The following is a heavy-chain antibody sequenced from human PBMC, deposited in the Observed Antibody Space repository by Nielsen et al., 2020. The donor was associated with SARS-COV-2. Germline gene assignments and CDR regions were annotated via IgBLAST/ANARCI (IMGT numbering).Heavy chain of an antibody. J-gene: IGHJ4*02. CDR1: GGSISSSSYY. CDR2: IYYSGST. CDR3: AREKLYYYGPGRPDY. D-gene: IGHD3-10*01. V-gene: IGHV4-39*07. Sequence: SETLSLTCTVSGGSISSSSYYWGWIRQPPGKGLEWIGSIYYSGSTYYNPSLRSRVTISVDTSKNQFSLKLSSVTAADTAVYYCAREKLYYYGPGRPDYWGQGTLVTVSS.